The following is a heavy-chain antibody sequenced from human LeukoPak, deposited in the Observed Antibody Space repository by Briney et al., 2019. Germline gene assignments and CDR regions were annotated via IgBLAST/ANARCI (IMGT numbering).Heavy chain of an antibody. CDR2: IIPIFGTA. CDR3: ARPRRLLIRRDAFDI. J-gene: IGHJ3*02. Sequence: SVKVSCKASGGTFSSYAISWVRQAPGQGLEWMGGIIPIFGTANYAQKFQGRVTITADESTSTAYMELSSLRSEDTAVYYCARPRRLLIRRDAFDIWGQGTLVTVSS. CDR1: GGTFSSYA. V-gene: IGHV1-69*13. D-gene: IGHD2/OR15-2a*01.